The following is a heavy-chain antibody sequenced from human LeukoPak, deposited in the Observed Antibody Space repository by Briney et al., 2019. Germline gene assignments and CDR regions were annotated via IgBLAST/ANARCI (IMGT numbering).Heavy chain of an antibody. CDR2: INQYGSER. J-gene: IGHJ4*02. CDR3: ARDHVVDGLVFDY. V-gene: IGHV3-7*01. CDR1: GFAFSSHW. D-gene: IGHD2-15*01. Sequence: GGSLRLSCAASGFAFSSHWMSWVRQAPGKGLEWVANINQYGSERNYVDSVKGRFTISRDNAKSSLYQQMNSLRAEDTAIYYCARDHVVDGLVFDYWGQGTQVTVSS.